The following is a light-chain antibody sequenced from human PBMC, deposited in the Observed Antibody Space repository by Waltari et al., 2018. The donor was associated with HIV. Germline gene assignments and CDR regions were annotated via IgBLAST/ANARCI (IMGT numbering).Light chain of an antibody. CDR1: SGRNSYA. J-gene: IGLJ3*02. CDR2: LNSDGSH. CDR3: QTWGPGIEV. Sequence: LVVTQSPSASASLGASFTLTCTLSSGRNSYAIAWHQQQPEKGPRYLMRLNSDGSHTKGAGLPDRFSGSSSGAERYLTISSLQSEDEADYYCQTWGPGIEVFGGGTKLTVL. V-gene: IGLV4-69*02.